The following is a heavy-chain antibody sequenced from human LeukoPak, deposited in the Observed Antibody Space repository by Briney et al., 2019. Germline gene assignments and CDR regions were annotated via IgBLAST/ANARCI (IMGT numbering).Heavy chain of an antibody. V-gene: IGHV3-49*04. CDR2: IRSKAYGGTI. Sequence: GGSLRLSCTASGFTFGDYAMSWVRQAPGKGLEWVGFIRSKAYGGTIEYAASVKGRFTISRDDSKSIAYLQMNSLKTEDTAVYYCRTYYDFWSGYSRSYYFDYWGQGTLVTVSS. CDR3: RTYYDFWSGYSRSYYFDY. CDR1: GFTFGDYA. D-gene: IGHD3-3*01. J-gene: IGHJ4*02.